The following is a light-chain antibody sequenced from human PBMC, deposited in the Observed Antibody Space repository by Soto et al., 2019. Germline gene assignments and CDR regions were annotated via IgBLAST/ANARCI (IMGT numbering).Light chain of an antibody. CDR1: HSINDD. Sequence: MTQSPATLSVSPWERVTLSCRASHSINDDVAWYQQKPGQPPTLVMYRSSARAIGIPARFSGSGSGTEFTLTISSLQSEDFGTYYCQQYNNWPLSFGGGTKVEI. CDR3: QQYNNWPLS. V-gene: IGKV3-15*01. J-gene: IGKJ4*01. CDR2: RSS.